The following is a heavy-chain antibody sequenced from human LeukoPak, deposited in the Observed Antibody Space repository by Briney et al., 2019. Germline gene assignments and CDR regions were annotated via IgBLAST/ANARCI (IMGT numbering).Heavy chain of an antibody. Sequence: GGSLRLSCAASGFTFSSYEMSWVRQAPGKGLEWVSYISSSDSTIYYADSVKGRFTISRDNAKNSLYLQMNSLRAEDTAVYYCARDSKLDIVATSTYYYYGMDVWGKGTTVTVSS. V-gene: IGHV3-48*03. CDR3: ARDSKLDIVATSTYYYYGMDV. CDR1: GFTFSSYE. D-gene: IGHD5-12*01. J-gene: IGHJ6*04. CDR2: ISSSDSTI.